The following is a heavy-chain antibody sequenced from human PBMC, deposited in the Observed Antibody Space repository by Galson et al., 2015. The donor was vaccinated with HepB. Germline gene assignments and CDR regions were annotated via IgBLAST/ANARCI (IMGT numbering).Heavy chain of an antibody. D-gene: IGHD3-9*01. CDR3: ARDQSLRYFDWLLSNDAFDI. CDR2: INTNTGNP. V-gene: IGHV7-4-1*02. Sequence: SVKVSCKASGYTFTSYAMNWVRQAPGQGLEWMGWINTNTGNPTYAQGFTGRFVFSLDTSVSTAYLQISSLKAEDTAVYYCARDQSLRYFDWLLSNDAFDIWGQGTMVTVSS. J-gene: IGHJ3*02. CDR1: GYTFTSYA.